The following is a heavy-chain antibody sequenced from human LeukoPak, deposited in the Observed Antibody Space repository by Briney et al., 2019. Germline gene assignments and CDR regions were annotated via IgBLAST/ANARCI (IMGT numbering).Heavy chain of an antibody. CDR1: GGSISSGGYS. CDR3: ARAVKVAVTTFDYFDY. J-gene: IGHJ4*02. V-gene: IGHV4-30-2*01. CDR2: IYHSGST. D-gene: IGHD4-17*01. Sequence: SETLSLTGAVSGGSISSGGYSWSWIRQPPGKGLEWIGYIYHSGSTYYNPSLKSRVTISVDRSKNQFSLKLSSVTAADTAVYYCARAVKVAVTTFDYFDYWGQGTLVTVSS.